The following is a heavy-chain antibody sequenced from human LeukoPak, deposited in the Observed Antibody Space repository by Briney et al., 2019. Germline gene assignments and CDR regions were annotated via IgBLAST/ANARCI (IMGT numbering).Heavy chain of an antibody. J-gene: IGHJ4*02. Sequence: PGGSLRLSCAASGFTFDDYTMHWVRQAPGKGLEWVSLISWDGGSTYYADSVKGRFTISRDNSKNSLYLQMNSLRTEDTALYYCAKDLGTGTGYYFDYWAREPWSPSPQ. CDR2: ISWDGGST. CDR3: AKDLGTGTGYYFDY. V-gene: IGHV3-43*01. CDR1: GFTFDDYT. D-gene: IGHD1-1*01.